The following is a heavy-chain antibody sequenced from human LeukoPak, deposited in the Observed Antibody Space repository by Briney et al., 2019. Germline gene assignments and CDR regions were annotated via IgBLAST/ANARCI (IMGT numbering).Heavy chain of an antibody. V-gene: IGHV3-23*01. CDR1: GFTFSSYA. CDR3: AKKGQWLDIYYFDY. CDR2: ISGSGGST. J-gene: IGHJ4*02. Sequence: GGSLRLSGAASGFTFSSYAMSWVRQAPGKGLEWVSAISGSGGSTYYADSVKGRFTISRDNSKNTLYLQMNSLRAEDTAVYYCAKKGQWLDIYYFDYWGQGTLVTVSS. D-gene: IGHD6-19*01.